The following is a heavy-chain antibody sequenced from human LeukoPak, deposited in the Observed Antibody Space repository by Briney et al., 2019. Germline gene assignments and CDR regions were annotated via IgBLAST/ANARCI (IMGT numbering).Heavy chain of an antibody. Sequence: GGSLRLSCAASGFTVSSNYMSWVRQAPGKGLEWVSVIYSGGSTYYADSMKGRFTISRDNSKNTLYLQMNSLRAEDTAVYYCARATRPYYSDYWGQGTLVTVSS. D-gene: IGHD4-11*01. J-gene: IGHJ4*02. CDR3: ARATRPYYSDY. CDR2: IYSGGST. CDR1: GFTVSSNY. V-gene: IGHV3-53*01.